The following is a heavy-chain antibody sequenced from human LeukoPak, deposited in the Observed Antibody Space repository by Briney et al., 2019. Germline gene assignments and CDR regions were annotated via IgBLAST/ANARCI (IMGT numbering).Heavy chain of an antibody. CDR3: AREGIAAAGPTALGLYGMDV. CDR2: IIPILGIA. Sequence: ASVKVSCKASGGTFSSYAISWVRQAPGQGLEWMGRIIPILGIANYAQKFQGRVTITADKSTSTAYMELSSLRSEDTAVYYCAREGIAAAGPTALGLYGMDVWGQGTAVTVSS. CDR1: GGTFSSYA. V-gene: IGHV1-69*04. D-gene: IGHD6-13*01. J-gene: IGHJ6*02.